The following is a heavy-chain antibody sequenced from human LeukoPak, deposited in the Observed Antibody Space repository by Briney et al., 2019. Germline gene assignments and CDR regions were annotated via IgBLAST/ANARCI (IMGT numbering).Heavy chain of an antibody. CDR1: GFTFSSYS. Sequence: GGSLRLSCAASGFTFSSYSMNWVRQAPGKGLEWVSYISSSSTIYYADSVKGRFTISRDNAKNSLYLQMNSLRAEDTAVYYCARENGIYGSGSYYNEKTYYYYGMDVWGQGTTVTVSS. D-gene: IGHD3-10*01. CDR2: ISSSSTI. CDR3: ARENGIYGSGSYYNEKTYYYYGMDV. V-gene: IGHV3-48*04. J-gene: IGHJ6*02.